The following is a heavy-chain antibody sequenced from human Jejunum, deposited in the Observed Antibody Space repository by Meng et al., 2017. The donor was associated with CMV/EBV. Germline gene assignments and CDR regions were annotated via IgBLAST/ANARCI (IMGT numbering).Heavy chain of an antibody. Sequence: YWIDWVRQVPGKGLVWVSLINSDGSNTSYADSVKGRFTISRDNAKNTLYLQMSSLRAEDTAVYYCARATYDYGSGTNYYYYGMDVWGQGTTVTVSS. J-gene: IGHJ6*02. CDR3: ARATYDYGSGTNYYYYGMDV. CDR1: YW. D-gene: IGHD3-10*01. CDR2: INSDGSNT. V-gene: IGHV3-74*01.